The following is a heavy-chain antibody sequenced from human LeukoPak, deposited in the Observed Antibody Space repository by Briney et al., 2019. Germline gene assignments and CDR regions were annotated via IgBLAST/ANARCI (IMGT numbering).Heavy chain of an antibody. CDR2: IYYAGDT. CDR3: ATWDSGRYSQIDN. J-gene: IGHJ4*02. D-gene: IGHD1-26*01. CDR1: GGPVSGSSYY. Sequence: SETLSLTCTVSGGPVSGSSYYWGWVRQSPEKGLGCFGTIYYAGDTYYNPSLESRLTISVDTSKNQFSLKLRSVTAADTAVYYCATWDSGRYSQIDNWGQGTLVTVSS. V-gene: IGHV4-39*01.